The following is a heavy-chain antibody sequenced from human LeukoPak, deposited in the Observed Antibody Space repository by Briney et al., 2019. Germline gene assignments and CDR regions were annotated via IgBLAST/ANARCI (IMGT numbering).Heavy chain of an antibody. V-gene: IGHV1-2*02. CDR3: MRDPLLPVPGRQGDS. J-gene: IGHJ4*02. D-gene: IGHD1-1*01. CDR2: INPNSGVT. CDR1: GYTFTDFY. Sequence: ASVKVSCKASGYTFTDFYIHWVRQAPGQGLEWMGCINPNSGVTTYAQGFQGRVTMTRDTAIKTAYLDLARPTSDDTAVYYCMRDPLLPVPGRQGDSWGQGTLVTVSS.